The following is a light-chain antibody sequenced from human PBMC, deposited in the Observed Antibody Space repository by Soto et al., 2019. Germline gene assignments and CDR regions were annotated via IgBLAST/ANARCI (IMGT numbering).Light chain of an antibody. CDR1: QTVSCSY. V-gene: IGKV3-20*01. CDR3: QQYGRSPPEK. Sequence: EIVLTQSPGTLSLSPGERATLSCRASQTVSCSYLAWYQQKPGQAPRLLIYGASTRAAGIPNMFSGSGSVTDFTLTIRRLEPEDFAVYYCQQYGRSPPEKFGQGTKVEIK. CDR2: GAS. J-gene: IGKJ1*01.